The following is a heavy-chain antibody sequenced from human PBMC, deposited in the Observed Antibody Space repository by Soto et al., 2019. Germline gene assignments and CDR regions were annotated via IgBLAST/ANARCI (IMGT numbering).Heavy chain of an antibody. CDR2: ISAYNGNT. V-gene: IGHV1-18*01. Sequence: ASVKVSCKASGYTFTSYGISWVRQAPGQGLEWMGWISAYNGNTNYAQKLQGRVTMTTDTSTSTAYMELRSLRSDDTAVYYCARDLRRFLEWSREPWFDPWGQGTLVTVSS. D-gene: IGHD3-3*01. J-gene: IGHJ5*02. CDR1: GYTFTSYG. CDR3: ARDLRRFLEWSREPWFDP.